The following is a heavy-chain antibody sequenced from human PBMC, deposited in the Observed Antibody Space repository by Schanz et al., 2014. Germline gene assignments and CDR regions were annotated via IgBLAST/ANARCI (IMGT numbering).Heavy chain of an antibody. D-gene: IGHD2-8*02. J-gene: IGHJ3*01. Sequence: QVQLVQSGAAAKNPGASVNVSCKASGYTFSIHGIHWLRQAPGQSLAWMGWINTANGNAKYSANFQARVTITRDTSATAAYMELTNLRSDDTAVYYIARDLPYCAGGKCYSNRFATWGQGTLVTISS. CDR2: INTANGNA. CDR1: GYTFSIHG. V-gene: IGHV1-3*04. CDR3: ARDLPYCAGGKCYSNRFAT.